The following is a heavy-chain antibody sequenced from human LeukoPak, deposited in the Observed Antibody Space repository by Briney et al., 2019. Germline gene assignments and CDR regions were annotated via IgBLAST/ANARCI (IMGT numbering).Heavy chain of an antibody. CDR2: IRYDGANK. J-gene: IGHJ4*02. Sequence: GGSLRLSCAASGFTSGFTFSDYGMHWVRQAPGKGLDWVAFIRYDGANKYYADSVEGRFTISRDDSTNTLYLQMNGLRAEDTAVYYCAKEFDDSAYYGSFDSWGQGTLVTASS. V-gene: IGHV3-30*02. CDR3: AKEFDDSAYYGSFDS. D-gene: IGHD3-22*01. CDR1: GFTSGFTFSDYG.